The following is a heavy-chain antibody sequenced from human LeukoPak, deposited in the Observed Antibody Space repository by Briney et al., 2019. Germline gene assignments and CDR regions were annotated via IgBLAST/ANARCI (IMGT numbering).Heavy chain of an antibody. J-gene: IGHJ4*02. CDR3: VRAVGTADSY. V-gene: IGHV3-23*01. CDR1: GFTFSSYA. Sequence: GGSLRLSCAASGFTFSSYAMSWVRQAPGKGLEWVSAISGSGGSTYYADSVKGRFTISRDNAKNSLYLQMNSLRAEDTAVYYCVRAVGTADSYWGQGALVTVSS. D-gene: IGHD2-2*01. CDR2: ISGSGGST.